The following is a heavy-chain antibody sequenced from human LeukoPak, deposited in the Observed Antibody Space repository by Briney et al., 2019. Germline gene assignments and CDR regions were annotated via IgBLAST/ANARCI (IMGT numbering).Heavy chain of an antibody. J-gene: IGHJ5*02. Sequence: PSETLPLTCTVSGGSTNTADYHWSWIRQSPGKGLEWIGNIYFNGKTDYNPSLKSRVTISLQMSKNQFSLKLRSVTVADTAMYYCARSVVDYYGSPNWFDPWGQGALVTVSS. D-gene: IGHD3-10*01. CDR2: IYFNGKT. CDR3: ARSVVDYYGSPNWFDP. V-gene: IGHV4-30-4*01. CDR1: GGSTNTADYH.